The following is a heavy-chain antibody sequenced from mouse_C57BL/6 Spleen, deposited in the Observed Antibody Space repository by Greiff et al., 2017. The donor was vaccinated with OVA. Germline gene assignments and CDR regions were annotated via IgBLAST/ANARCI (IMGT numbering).Heavy chain of an antibody. Sequence: VQLQQSGAELVMPGASVKLSCKASGYTFTSYWMHWVKQRPGQGLEWIGEIDPSDSYTNYNQKFKGKSTLTVDKSSSTAYMQLSSLTSEDSAVYYCARSLTGTSDYWGQGTTLTVSS. CDR2: IDPSDSYT. V-gene: IGHV1-69*01. J-gene: IGHJ2*01. D-gene: IGHD4-1*01. CDR1: GYTFTSYW. CDR3: ARSLTGTSDY.